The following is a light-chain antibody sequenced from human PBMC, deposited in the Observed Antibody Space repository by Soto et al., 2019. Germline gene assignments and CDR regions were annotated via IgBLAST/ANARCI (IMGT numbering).Light chain of an antibody. V-gene: IGKV1-27*01. J-gene: IGKJ1*01. CDR3: QKYDSVPWS. CDR1: QGIGYN. Sequence: DIQMTQSPTSLSASVGDGVTITCRASQGIGYNLAWYQQKPGKVPKVLIYTASTLHSGVPSRFSGSGSGTEFTLTINSLQPEDVATYFCQKYDSVPWSFGQGTRVAI. CDR2: TAS.